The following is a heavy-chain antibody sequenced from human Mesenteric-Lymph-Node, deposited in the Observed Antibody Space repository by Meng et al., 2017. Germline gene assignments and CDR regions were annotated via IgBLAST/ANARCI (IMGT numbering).Heavy chain of an antibody. CDR1: GYSISSSNW. V-gene: IGHV4-28*01. CDR2: IYYSGST. CDR3: ARKRDGYNPFDD. D-gene: IGHD5-24*01. J-gene: IGHJ4*02. Sequence: QAHAPGAGPGLVKPSDTCSLTCAVSGYSISSSNWWVWIRQPPGKGLEWIGYIYYSGSTDYNPSLKSRVTMSVDTSKTQFSLKLSSVTAVDTAVYYCARKRDGYNPFDDWGQGTLVTVSS.